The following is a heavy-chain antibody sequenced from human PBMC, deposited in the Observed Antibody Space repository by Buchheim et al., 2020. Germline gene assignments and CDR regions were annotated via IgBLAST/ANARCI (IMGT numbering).Heavy chain of an antibody. CDR1: GFTFSSCV. V-gene: IGHV3-23*01. J-gene: IGHJ4*02. D-gene: IGHD3-22*01. Sequence: DVQLLESGGGLVQPGGSLRLSCAASGFTFSSCVMSWVRQAPGKGLEWVSSISGSGGSTYYTDSVKGRFPISRDSSQRQRFLQMTSLRAEDTAIYFCAKSPSDSYNFFDHWGQGTL. CDR3: AKSPSDSYNFFDH. CDR2: ISGSGGST.